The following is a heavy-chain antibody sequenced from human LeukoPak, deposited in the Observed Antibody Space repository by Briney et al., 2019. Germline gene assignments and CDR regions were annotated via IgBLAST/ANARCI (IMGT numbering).Heavy chain of an antibody. V-gene: IGHV4-61*02. D-gene: IGHD5-18*01. CDR1: GGSISSSSYY. Sequence: SETLSLTCTVSGGSISSSSYYWSWIRQPAGKGLEWIGRIYTSGSTNYNPSLKSRVTISVDTSKNQFSLKLSSVTAADTAVYYCAREPRGYSYGRPSDWYFDLWGRGTLVTVSS. CDR3: AREPRGYSYGRPSDWYFDL. J-gene: IGHJ2*01. CDR2: IYTSGST.